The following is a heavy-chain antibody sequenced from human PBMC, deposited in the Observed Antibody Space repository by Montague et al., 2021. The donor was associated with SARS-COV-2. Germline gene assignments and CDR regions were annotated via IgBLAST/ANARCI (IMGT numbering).Heavy chain of an antibody. J-gene: IGHJ4*02. CDR2: ISSSGSTI. V-gene: IGHV3-48*03. CDR1: GFTFSSYE. D-gene: IGHD6-19*01. CDR3: ARDSLFRSGYSSGWPDY. Sequence: SLRLSCAASGFTFSSYEMNWVRQAPGKGLEWVLYISSSGSTIYYADSVKGRFTISRDSAKNSLYLQMNSLRAEDTAVYYCARDSLFRSGYSSGWPDYWGQGTLVTVSS.